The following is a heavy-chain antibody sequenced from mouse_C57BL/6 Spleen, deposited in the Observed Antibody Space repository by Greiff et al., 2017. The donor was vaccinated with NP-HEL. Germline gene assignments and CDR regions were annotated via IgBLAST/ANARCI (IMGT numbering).Heavy chain of an antibody. D-gene: IGHD3-2*02. V-gene: IGHV1-50*01. CDR2: IDPSDSYT. J-gene: IGHJ4*01. CDR3: ARQLRLEVYYAMDY. Sequence: VQLQQPGAELVKPGASVKLSCKASGYTFTSYWMQRVKQRPGQGLEWIGEIDPSDSYTNYNQKFKGKATLTVDTSSSTAYMQLSSLTSEDSAVYYCARQLRLEVYYAMDYWGQGTSVTVSS. CDR1: GYTFTSYW.